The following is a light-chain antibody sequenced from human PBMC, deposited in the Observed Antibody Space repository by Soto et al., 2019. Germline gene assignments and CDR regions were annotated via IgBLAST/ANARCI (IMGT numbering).Light chain of an antibody. CDR2: GAS. J-gene: IGKJ5*01. CDR3: QQYGSSGT. Sequence: EIVLTHSPGTLSLYPGERATLSCRASQSVRSSFLAWYQQKPGQAPRLFIYGASSRATGIPDRFSGSGSGTDFTLTISRLEPEDFAVYYCQQYGSSGTLGQGTRLEIK. V-gene: IGKV3-20*01. CDR1: QSVRSSF.